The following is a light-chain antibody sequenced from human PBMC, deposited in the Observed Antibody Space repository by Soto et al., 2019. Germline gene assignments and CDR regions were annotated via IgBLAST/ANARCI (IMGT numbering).Light chain of an antibody. CDR2: DVS. CDR1: SSDVGGYDF. V-gene: IGLV2-14*01. J-gene: IGLJ1*01. CDR3: CSYTSSDTYV. Sequence: QSALTQPASVSGSPGQSITISCTGTSSDVGGYDFVSWYQQHPGKAPKVMIYDVSNRPSGVSNRFSGSKSGNTASLTISGLQADDEADYYCCSYTSSDTYVFGTGTKLTVL.